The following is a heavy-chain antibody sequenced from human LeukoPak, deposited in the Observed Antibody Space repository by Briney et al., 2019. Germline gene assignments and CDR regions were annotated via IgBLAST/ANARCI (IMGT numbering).Heavy chain of an antibody. Sequence: PGGSLRLSCAASGFTFSSYAMSWVRQAPGKGLEWVSAISGSGGSTYYADSVKGRFTISRDNSKNTLYLQMNSLRAEDTAVYYCARVPRGGNSTGSGYWGQGTLVTVSS. CDR1: GFTFSSYA. J-gene: IGHJ4*02. V-gene: IGHV3-23*01. CDR3: ARVPRGGNSTGSGY. CDR2: ISGSGGST. D-gene: IGHD4-23*01.